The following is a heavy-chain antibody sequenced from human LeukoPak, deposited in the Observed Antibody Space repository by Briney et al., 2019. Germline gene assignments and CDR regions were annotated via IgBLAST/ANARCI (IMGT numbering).Heavy chain of an antibody. CDR1: GDSISNYNYF. J-gene: IGHJ3*02. CDR3: ARDKPWKIAAAGRGSHAFDI. Sequence: SQTLSLTCTVSGDSISNYNYFWSWIRQPAGKGLEWIGRIYTTGTTNYNPSLKSRVTISIDTSENQFSLKLSSVTAADTAVYYCARDKPWKIAAAGRGSHAFDIWGRGTMVTVSS. CDR2: IYTTGTT. V-gene: IGHV4-61*02. D-gene: IGHD6-13*01.